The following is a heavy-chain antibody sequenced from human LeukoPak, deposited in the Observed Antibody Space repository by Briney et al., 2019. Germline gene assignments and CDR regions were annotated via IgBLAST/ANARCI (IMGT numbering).Heavy chain of an antibody. Sequence: SETLSLTCTVSGGSISSYYWSWIRQPPGKGLEWIGYIYYSGSTNYNPSLKSRVTISVDTSKNQFSLKLSSVTAADTAVYYCARQGASVMVVATPFDYWGQGTLVTVSS. V-gene: IGHV4-59*08. CDR3: ARQGASVMVVATPFDY. CDR1: GGSISSYY. D-gene: IGHD2-15*01. J-gene: IGHJ4*02. CDR2: IYYSGST.